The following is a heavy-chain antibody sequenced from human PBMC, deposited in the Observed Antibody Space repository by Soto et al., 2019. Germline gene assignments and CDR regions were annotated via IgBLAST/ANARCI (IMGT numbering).Heavy chain of an antibody. V-gene: IGHV3-23*01. D-gene: IGHD3-22*01. CDR1: GFTFSSYA. CDR2: ISGSGGST. J-gene: IGHJ4*02. Sequence: GGSLRLSCAASGFTFSSYAMSWVRQAPGKGLEWVSAISGSGGSTYYADSVKGRFTISRDNSKNTLYLQMNSLRAEDTAVYYCAKFRVQTKQAIVVVIKGFDYWGQGTLVTVSS. CDR3: AKFRVQTKQAIVVVIKGFDY.